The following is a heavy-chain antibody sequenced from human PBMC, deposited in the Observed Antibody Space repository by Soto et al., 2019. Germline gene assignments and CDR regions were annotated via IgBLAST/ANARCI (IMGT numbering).Heavy chain of an antibody. CDR2: IYSAGSA. CDR1: GFTVSSYH. D-gene: IGHD3-10*01. V-gene: IGHV3-66*01. Sequence: PGGSLRLSCAASGFTVSSYHMSWVRQAPGKGLEWISVIYSAGSADFADSVKGRFTISRDNSKKSLFLQMNSLRVEDTGTYYCARVRRNTFYYGSGNQYIDSYSDYWGQGTLVTVSS. J-gene: IGHJ4*01. CDR3: ARVRRNTFYYGSGNQYIDSYSDY.